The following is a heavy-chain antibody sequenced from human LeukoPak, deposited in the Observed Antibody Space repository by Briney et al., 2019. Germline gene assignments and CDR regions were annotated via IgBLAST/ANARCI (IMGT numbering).Heavy chain of an antibody. J-gene: IGHJ4*02. CDR1: GYTFTSYG. CDR3: ARDREAYCSGGSCYRTLYYFDY. Sequence: RALVKVSCKASGYTFTSYGISWVRQAPGQGLECRGWISAYNANTNYAQKLQGRVTMTTDTSTSTAYMELRSLRSDDTAVYYCARDREAYCSGGSCYRTLYYFDYWGQGTLVTVSS. CDR2: ISAYNANT. D-gene: IGHD2-15*01. V-gene: IGHV1-18*01.